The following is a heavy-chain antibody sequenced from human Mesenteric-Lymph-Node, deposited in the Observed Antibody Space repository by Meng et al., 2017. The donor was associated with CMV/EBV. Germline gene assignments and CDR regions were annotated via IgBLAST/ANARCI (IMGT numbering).Heavy chain of an antibody. CDR1: GGSTTNYY. V-gene: IGHV4-59*01. D-gene: IGHD5-12*01. J-gene: IGHJ6*02. CDR2: TYYSGRT. CDR3: ARRGYVHYGLDV. Sequence: PETLSLTRIVSGGSTTNYYWSWIRQPPGKGLESIGYTYYSGRTNYNPSLKSRVTISVDTSENQFSLKLNSVTAADPAVYFCARRGYVHYGLDVWGQGTTVTVSS.